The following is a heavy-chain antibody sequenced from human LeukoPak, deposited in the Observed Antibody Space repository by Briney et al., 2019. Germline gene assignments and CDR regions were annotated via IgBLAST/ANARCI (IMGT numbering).Heavy chain of an antibody. Sequence: ASVKASCNVSRHTLRASFMHWVRQAPGNRLQWMGVFDPEDVESIIAQKFHGRLTMTEDTSTDTAYMELSSLTSEDTAMYYCATGHCNTSSCYYYYMDVWGKGTTVTVSS. D-gene: IGHD2/OR15-2a*01. CDR1: RHTLRASF. CDR3: ATGHCNTSSCYYYYMDV. J-gene: IGHJ6*03. CDR2: FDPEDVES. V-gene: IGHV1-24*01.